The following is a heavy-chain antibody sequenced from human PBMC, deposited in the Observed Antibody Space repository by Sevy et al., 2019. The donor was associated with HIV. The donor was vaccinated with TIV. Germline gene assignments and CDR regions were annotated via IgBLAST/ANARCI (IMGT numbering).Heavy chain of an antibody. J-gene: IGHJ4*02. CDR2: IYYSGSP. D-gene: IGHD3-22*01. CDR1: GGSISSSSYY. CDR3: ARPNPYYYDSSGYTTYYFDY. Sequence: SETLSLTCTVSGGSISSSSYYWGWIRQPPGKGLEWIGSIYYSGSPYYNPSLKSRVTISVDTSKNQFSLKLSSVTATDTAVYYCARPNPYYYDSSGYTTYYFDYWGQGTLVTVSS. V-gene: IGHV4-39*01.